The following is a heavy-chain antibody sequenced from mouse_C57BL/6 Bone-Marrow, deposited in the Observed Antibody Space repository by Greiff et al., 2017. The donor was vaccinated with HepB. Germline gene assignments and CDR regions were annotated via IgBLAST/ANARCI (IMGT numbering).Heavy chain of an antibody. Sequence: VQLQQSGPELVKPGASVKLSCNASGYTFTSYDINWVKQRPGQGLEWIGWIYPRDGRTKYNEKFKGKATLTVDTSSSTAYMELHSLTSEDSAVYFCARHRDYWGQGTTLTVSS. V-gene: IGHV1-85*01. J-gene: IGHJ2*01. D-gene: IGHD2-14*01. CDR3: ARHRDY. CDR2: IYPRDGRT. CDR1: GYTFTSYD.